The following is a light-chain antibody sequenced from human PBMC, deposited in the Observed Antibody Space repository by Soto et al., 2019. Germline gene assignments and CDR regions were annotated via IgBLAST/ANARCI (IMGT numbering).Light chain of an antibody. CDR1: QSVSTL. J-gene: IGKJ4*01. CDR3: EHRAHWPPALS. V-gene: IGKV3-11*01. Sequence: EIVLTQSPATLSPSPGERATLSCRASQSVSTLLNWYQHKPGQAPRLLIYGASNRASGVPARFSGSGSGTDSKFIISSLEPEDVVLYYYEHRAHWPPALSFGGGTQVEIK. CDR2: GAS.